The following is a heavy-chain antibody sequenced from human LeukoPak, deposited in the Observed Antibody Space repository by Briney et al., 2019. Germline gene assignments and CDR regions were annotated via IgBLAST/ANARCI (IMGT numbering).Heavy chain of an antibody. CDR2: IYTSGST. J-gene: IGHJ3*02. V-gene: IGHV4-4*07. CDR3: ARGLDCSGGSCPDAFDI. Sequence: SETLSLTCTVSGVSISSYYWSWVRQPAGKGLEWIGRIYTSGSTNYNPSLKMRGTISVDTSKKQFSLKLSSVTAADTAVYYCARGLDCSGGSCPDAFDIWGQGTMVTVSS. D-gene: IGHD2-15*01. CDR1: GVSISSYY.